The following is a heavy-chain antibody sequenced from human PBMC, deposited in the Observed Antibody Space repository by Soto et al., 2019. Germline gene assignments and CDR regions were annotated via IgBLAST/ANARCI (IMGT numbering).Heavy chain of an antibody. J-gene: IGHJ5*02. V-gene: IGHV3-23*01. Sequence: GGSLRLSCAASGFTFSSYAMSWVRQAPGKGLEWVSAISGSGGSTYYADSVKGRFTISRDNSKNTLYLQMNSLRAEDTAVYYCAKDINEDPARMVNGDYQIDWFDPWGQGTLVTVSS. D-gene: IGHD4-17*01. CDR3: AKDINEDPARMVNGDYQIDWFDP. CDR2: ISGSGGST. CDR1: GFTFSSYA.